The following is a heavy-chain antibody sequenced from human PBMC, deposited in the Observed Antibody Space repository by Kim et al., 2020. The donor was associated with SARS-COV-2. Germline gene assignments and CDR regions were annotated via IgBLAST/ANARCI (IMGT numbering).Heavy chain of an antibody. CDR1: GFTFSDYY. CDR3: ARGDFDWSLADAFDI. Sequence: GGSLRLSCAASGFTFSDYYMSWIRQAPGKGLEWVSYISSSGSTIYYADSVKGRFTISRDNAKNSLYLQMNSLRAEDTAVYYCARGDFDWSLADAFDIWGQGTMVTVSS. CDR2: ISSSGSTI. J-gene: IGHJ3*02. V-gene: IGHV3-11*04. D-gene: IGHD3-9*01.